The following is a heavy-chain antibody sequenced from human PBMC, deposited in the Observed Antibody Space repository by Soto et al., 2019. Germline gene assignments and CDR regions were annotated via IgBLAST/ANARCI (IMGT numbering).Heavy chain of an antibody. J-gene: IGHJ4*02. D-gene: IGHD3-3*01. Sequence: GGSLRLSCAASGFTFSSYSMNWVRQAPGKGLEWVSSISSSSSYIYYADSVKGRFTISRDNAKNSLYLQMNSLRAEDTAVYYCARDLTGVDFWSGYYPFDYWGQGTLVTVSS. CDR1: GFTFSSYS. CDR3: ARDLTGVDFWSGYYPFDY. CDR2: ISSSSSYI. V-gene: IGHV3-21*01.